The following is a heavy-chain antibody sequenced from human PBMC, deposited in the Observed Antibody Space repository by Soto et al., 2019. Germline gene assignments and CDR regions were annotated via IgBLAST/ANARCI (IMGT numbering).Heavy chain of an antibody. Sequence: EVQLVESGGGLVQPGGPLRLSCAASGFTFSSYNMNWFGQAPGKGLEWVSYISSGISTIYYANSVKGRFTISRDNAKNSMYLQMNSRRAEDTAVYYCARDTEGYCTGGSCSDTKTTSVYYYYYYMDVWGKGTTVTVSS. CDR1: GFTFSSYN. CDR3: ARDTEGYCTGGSCSDTKTTSVYYYYYYMDV. V-gene: IGHV3-48*01. D-gene: IGHD2-15*01. CDR2: ISSGISTI. J-gene: IGHJ6*03.